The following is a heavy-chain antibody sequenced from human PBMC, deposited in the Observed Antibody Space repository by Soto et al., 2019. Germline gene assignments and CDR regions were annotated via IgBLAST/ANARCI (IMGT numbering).Heavy chain of an antibody. CDR1: GFTFSTYG. D-gene: IGHD1-26*01. CDR2: IWSDGSNR. CDR3: ARDRGSTTPPSDY. V-gene: IGHV3-33*01. Sequence: QVQLVESGGGVDQHGRSLRLSCAASGFTFSTYGMHWVRQAPGKGLEWVAVIWSDGSNRYYADSVKGRFTISRDNSKNTLSLQMNSLRVEDTAVYYCARDRGSTTPPSDYWGQGTLVTVSS. J-gene: IGHJ4*02.